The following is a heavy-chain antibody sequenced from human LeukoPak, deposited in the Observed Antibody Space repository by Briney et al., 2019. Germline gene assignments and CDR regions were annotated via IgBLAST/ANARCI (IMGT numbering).Heavy chain of an antibody. D-gene: IGHD3-9*01. J-gene: IGHJ6*02. Sequence: ASVKVSCKASGYTFTSYYMHWVRQAPGQGLEWMGIINPSGGSTSYAQKFQGRVTMTRDTSTSTVYMELSSLRSEDTAVYYCAREYDILTGYRTPAYYYGMDVWGQGTTVTVSS. V-gene: IGHV1-46*01. CDR3: AREYDILTGYRTPAYYYGMDV. CDR2: INPSGGST. CDR1: GYTFTSYY.